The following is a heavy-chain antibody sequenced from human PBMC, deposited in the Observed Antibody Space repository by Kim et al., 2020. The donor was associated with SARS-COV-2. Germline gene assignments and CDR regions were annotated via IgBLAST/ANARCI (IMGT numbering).Heavy chain of an antibody. CDR1: GCSIISTGHY. CDR3: VRQSRLGGYYCEDAFD. V-gene: IGHV4-39*01. CDR2: VDDTGSA. Sequence: SETLSLTCIVSGCSIISTGHYWGWLRQSPGKGLAWVASVDDTGSAYYNPSLQSRIIISVEAPKKQFSLRLRSVTAADTAVYCCVRQSRLGGYYCEDAFD. D-gene: IGHD3-22*01. J-gene: IGHJ3*02.